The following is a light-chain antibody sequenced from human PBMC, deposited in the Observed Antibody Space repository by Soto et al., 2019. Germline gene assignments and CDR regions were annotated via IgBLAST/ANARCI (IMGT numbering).Light chain of an antibody. J-gene: IGLJ2*01. V-gene: IGLV2-14*03. CDR2: GVS. CDR1: SSDVGGYNY. Sequence: QSVLTQPASVSGSPGQSITISCTGTSSDVGGYNYVSWYQHHPGKAPELMICGVSNRPSGVSNRFSGSKSGNTASLTISGLQAEDEADYYCSSYTGSSTLLFGGGTKLTVL. CDR3: SSYTGSSTLL.